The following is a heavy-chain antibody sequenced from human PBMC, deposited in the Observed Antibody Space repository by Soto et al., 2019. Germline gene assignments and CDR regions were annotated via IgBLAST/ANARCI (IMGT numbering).Heavy chain of an antibody. J-gene: IGHJ3*02. Sequence: SETLSLTCTVSGGSMNSYYWSWIRQPPGKGLEWIGYIYYSGSTNYNPSLKSRVTISVDTSKNQFSLKLSSVTAADTAVYYCARTGQNSDYGDYGGDAFDIWGQGTMVTVSS. CDR2: IYYSGST. CDR1: GGSMNSYY. D-gene: IGHD4-17*01. CDR3: ARTGQNSDYGDYGGDAFDI. V-gene: IGHV4-59*08.